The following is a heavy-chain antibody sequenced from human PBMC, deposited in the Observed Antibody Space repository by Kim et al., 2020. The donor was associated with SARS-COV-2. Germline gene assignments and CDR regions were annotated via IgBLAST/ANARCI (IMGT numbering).Heavy chain of an antibody. Sequence: GGSLRLSCAASGFTFSSYSMNWVRQAPGKGLEWVSSISSSSSYIYYADSVKGRFTISRDNAKNSLYLQMNSLRAEDTAVYYCAIGTRGYSGYDPFYWGQGTLVTVSS. D-gene: IGHD5-12*01. CDR3: AIGTRGYSGYDPFY. J-gene: IGHJ4*02. CDR1: GFTFSSYS. CDR2: ISSSSSYI. V-gene: IGHV3-21*01.